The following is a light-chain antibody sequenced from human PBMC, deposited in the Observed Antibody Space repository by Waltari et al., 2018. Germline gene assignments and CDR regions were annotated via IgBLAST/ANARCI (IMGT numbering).Light chain of an antibody. CDR1: QSISNW. CDR3: QQVNSFPAT. Sequence: DIQMTQSPSSVSAFVGDRVTITCRASQSISNWLAWYQQKPGKAPKLLIYGASDLHSGVPSRLSGRGAGTDFTLTISSLQAEDFATYYCQQVNSFPATFGGGTTVEIK. J-gene: IGKJ4*01. V-gene: IGKV1-12*01. CDR2: GAS.